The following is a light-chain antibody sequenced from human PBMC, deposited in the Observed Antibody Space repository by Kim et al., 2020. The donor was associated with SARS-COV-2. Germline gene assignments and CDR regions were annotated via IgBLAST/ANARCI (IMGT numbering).Light chain of an antibody. V-gene: IGKV3-20*01. CDR3: QQYATSPYT. Sequence: EIVLTQSPGTLSLSPGQRATLSCRASQSVSSNYLAWYQQKPGQAPRLLMYGASGRAAGVPGRFSGSGSGTHFILTISRLEPEDFAVYFCQQYATSPYTFGQGTKLEI. J-gene: IGKJ2*01. CDR1: QSVSSNY. CDR2: GAS.